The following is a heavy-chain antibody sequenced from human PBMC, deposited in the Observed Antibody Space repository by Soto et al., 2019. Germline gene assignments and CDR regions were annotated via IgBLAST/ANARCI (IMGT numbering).Heavy chain of an antibody. CDR2: ISGDGNDK. CDR3: VQGASTAHQPLDS. D-gene: IGHD2-2*01. J-gene: IGHJ4*02. Sequence: PGGSLRLSCAASGFIFRNFGMHWVRRAPGKGLEWVATISGDGNDKYYPDSMKGRFTISRDNFNNTLYLQLNSLRPEDTAVYHCVQGASTAHQPLDSWGQGVLGNVSS. V-gene: IGHV3-30*03. CDR1: GFIFRNFG.